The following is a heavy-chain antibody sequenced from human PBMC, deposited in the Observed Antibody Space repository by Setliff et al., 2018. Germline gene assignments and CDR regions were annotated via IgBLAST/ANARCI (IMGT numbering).Heavy chain of an antibody. Sequence: PSETLSLTCTVSGYSISSGYYWGWIRQPPGKGLEWIGCIYYKNSGSTYYNPSLKSRVTISVDPSKNQFSLKLSSVTAADTAVYYCARLPPLYGGNSGGIDYWGQGTLVTVSS. V-gene: IGHV4-38-2*02. D-gene: IGHD2-21*02. CDR2: IYYKNSGST. CDR3: ARLPPLYGGNSGGIDY. CDR1: GYSISSGYY. J-gene: IGHJ4*02.